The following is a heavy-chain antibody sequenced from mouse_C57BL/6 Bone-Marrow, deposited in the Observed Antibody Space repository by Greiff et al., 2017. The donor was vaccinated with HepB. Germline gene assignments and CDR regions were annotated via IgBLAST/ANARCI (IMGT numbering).Heavy chain of an antibody. V-gene: IGHV1-55*01. CDR2: IYPGSGST. D-gene: IGHD2-1*01. CDR1: GYTFTSYW. CDR3: AGYYGNYYAMDY. J-gene: IGHJ4*01. Sequence: QVQLQQSGAELVKPGASVKMSCKASGYTFTSYWITWVKQRPGQGLEWIGDIYPGSGSTNYNEKFKSKATLTVDTSSSTAYMQLSSLTSEDSAVYYCAGYYGNYYAMDYWGQGTSVTVSS.